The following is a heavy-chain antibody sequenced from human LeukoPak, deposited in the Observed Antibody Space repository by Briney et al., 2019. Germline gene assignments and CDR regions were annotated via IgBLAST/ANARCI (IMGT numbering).Heavy chain of an antibody. D-gene: IGHD5-24*01. CDR1: GLDLTTYA. Sequence: GGSLRLSCAASGLDLTTYAMTWVRQAPAKGLEWVSSIRIGGGGTYYADSVKGRFTISRDNSENTLHLQMNNLRVEDTARYFCASYMVLSQGWCNWFDPWGQGTLVTVSS. CDR2: IRIGGGGT. J-gene: IGHJ5*02. CDR3: ASYMVLSQGWCNWFDP. V-gene: IGHV3-23*01.